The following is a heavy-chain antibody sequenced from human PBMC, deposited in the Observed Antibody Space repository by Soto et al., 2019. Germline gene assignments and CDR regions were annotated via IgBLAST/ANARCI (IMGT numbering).Heavy chain of an antibody. CDR2: IYHSGST. V-gene: IGHV4-30-2*02. CDR3: VGSLPDYGDYRRGKVSSYNWFDP. J-gene: IGHJ5*02. CDR1: GGSISSGGYS. D-gene: IGHD4-17*01. Sequence: SETLSLTCAVSGGSISSGGYSWSWIRQPPGKGLEWIGYIYHSGSTYYNPSLKSRVTISVDRSKNQFSLKLSSVTAADTAVYYCVGSLPDYGDYRRGKVSSYNWFDPWGQGTLVTVSS.